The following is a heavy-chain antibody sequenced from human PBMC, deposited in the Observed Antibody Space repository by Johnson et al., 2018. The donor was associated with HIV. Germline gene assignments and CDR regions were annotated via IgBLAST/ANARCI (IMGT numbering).Heavy chain of an antibody. Sequence: VQLVESGGGVVQPGGSLRLSCAASGFTVSSNYMSWVRQAPEKGLEWVSVLYSGGSTYYADSVKGRFTISRDNSKNTLYLQMNSLRAEDTAVYYCARDAGQWLDDAFDIWGQGTMVTVSS. CDR2: LYSGGST. CDR1: GFTVSSNY. CDR3: ARDAGQWLDDAFDI. D-gene: IGHD6-19*01. J-gene: IGHJ3*02. V-gene: IGHV3-66*01.